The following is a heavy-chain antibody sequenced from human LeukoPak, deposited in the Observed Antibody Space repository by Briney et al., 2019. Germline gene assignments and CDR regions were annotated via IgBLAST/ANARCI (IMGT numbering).Heavy chain of an antibody. CDR2: IKQDGSEK. CDR3: ARNRGVDY. D-gene: IGHD2/OR15-2a*01. V-gene: IGHV3-7*05. Sequence: GGSLRLSCAASGSTLSNYWMNWVRQAPGKGLGWVANIKQDGSEKYYVDSVKGRFTISRDITKNSVYLQMNSLRVEDTAVYYCARNRGVDYWGQGTLVTVSS. J-gene: IGHJ4*02. CDR1: GSTLSNYW.